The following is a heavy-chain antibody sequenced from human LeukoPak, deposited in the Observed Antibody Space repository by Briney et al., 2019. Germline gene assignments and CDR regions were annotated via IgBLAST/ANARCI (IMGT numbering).Heavy chain of an antibody. J-gene: IGHJ4*02. D-gene: IGHD4-17*01. CDR2: INPSGGST. CDR1: GYTFTSYY. V-gene: IGHV1-46*01. Sequence: GASVKVSCKASGYTFTSYYMHWVRQAPGQGLEWMGIINPSGGSTSYAQKFQGRVTMTRDTSISTAYMELSRLRSDDTAVYYCARVVYGDSIDYWGQGTLVTVSS. CDR3: ARVVYGDSIDY.